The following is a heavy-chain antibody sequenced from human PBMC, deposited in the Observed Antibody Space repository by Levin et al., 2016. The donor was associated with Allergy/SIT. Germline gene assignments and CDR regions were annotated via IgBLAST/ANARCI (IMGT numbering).Heavy chain of an antibody. CDR1: GGSISSGGYY. Sequence: SETLSLTCSVSGGSISSGGYYWSWIRHHPGKGLEWIGYIYYSGTTYYNPSLKSRVTISVDTSKNQFSLKLNSVTAADTAVYYCARDRALWFGELSDGMDVWGQGTTVTVSS. CDR3: ARDRALWFGELSDGMDV. J-gene: IGHJ6*02. D-gene: IGHD3-10*01. V-gene: IGHV4-31*03. CDR2: IYYSGTT.